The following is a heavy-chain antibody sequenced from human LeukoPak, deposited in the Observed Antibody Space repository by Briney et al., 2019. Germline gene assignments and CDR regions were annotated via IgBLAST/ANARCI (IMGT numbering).Heavy chain of an antibody. CDR1: GFTFSSYW. CDR2: IKQDGSEK. J-gene: IGHJ6*03. D-gene: IGHD3-10*01. Sequence: GGSLRLSCAASGFTFSSYWMSWVRQAPGKGLEWVANIKQDGSEKYYVDSVKGRFTISRDNAKNSLYLQMNSLRAEDTAVYYCARGYYYGSGSYWYYHYYMDVWGKGTTVTISS. V-gene: IGHV3-7*01. CDR3: ARGYYYGSGSYWYYHYYMDV.